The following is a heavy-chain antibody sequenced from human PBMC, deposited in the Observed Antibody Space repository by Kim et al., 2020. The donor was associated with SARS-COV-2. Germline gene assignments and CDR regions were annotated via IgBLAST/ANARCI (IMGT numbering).Heavy chain of an antibody. CDR1: GLPFSAYT. V-gene: IGHV3-21*01. CDR3: ARDRGDGGVSEYYGLDV. Sequence: GGSLRLSCVASGLPFSAYTLNWIRQAPGKGLEWVSSIATDPTNTNYADSVRGRFTISTDNAKNSVYLHMNSLRAEDTAVYFCARDRGDGGVSEYYGLDV. J-gene: IGHJ6*01. D-gene: IGHD3-10*01. CDR2: IATDPTNT.